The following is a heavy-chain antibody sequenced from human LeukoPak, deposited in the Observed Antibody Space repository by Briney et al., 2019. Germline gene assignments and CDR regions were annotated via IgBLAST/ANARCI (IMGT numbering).Heavy chain of an antibody. Sequence: GGSLRLSCSVSGLTFSSYAMQWVRQAPGKGLEYVSAISGNGGSTYYADSVKGRFTISRDNSKNTLYLQMSSLRAEDTAVYYCVKGGYYYDSSGYVDYWGQGTLVTVSS. J-gene: IGHJ4*02. CDR1: GLTFSSYA. V-gene: IGHV3-64D*06. CDR2: ISGNGGST. CDR3: VKGGYYYDSSGYVDY. D-gene: IGHD3-22*01.